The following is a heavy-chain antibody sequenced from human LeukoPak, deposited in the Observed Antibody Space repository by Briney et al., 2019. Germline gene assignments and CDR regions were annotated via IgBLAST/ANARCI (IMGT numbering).Heavy chain of an antibody. J-gene: IGHJ4*02. CDR3: AREEKQQLAQGYYFDY. D-gene: IGHD6-13*01. CDR2: INHSGST. V-gene: IGHV4-34*01. CDR1: GGSFSGYY. Sequence: SETLSLTCAVYGGSFSGYYWSWIRQPPGKGLEWIGEINHSGSTNYNPSLKSRVTISVDTSKNQFSLKLSSVTAADTAVYYCAREEKQQLAQGYYFDYWGQGTLATVSS.